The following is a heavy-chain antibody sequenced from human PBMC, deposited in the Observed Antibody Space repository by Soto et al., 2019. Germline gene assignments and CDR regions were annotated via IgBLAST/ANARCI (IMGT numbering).Heavy chain of an antibody. J-gene: IGHJ4*02. D-gene: IGHD3-22*01. Sequence: SVAEGKIISGGCCWSWIRKNPGKGLEWIGYIYYSGSTYYNPSLKSRVTISVDTSKNQFSLKLSSVTAADTAVYYCARTSNGHYDSSGYYGYWGQGTLVTVSS. CDR3: ARTSNGHYDSSGYYGY. CDR2: IYYSGST. V-gene: IGHV4-31*03. CDR1: EGKIISGGCC.